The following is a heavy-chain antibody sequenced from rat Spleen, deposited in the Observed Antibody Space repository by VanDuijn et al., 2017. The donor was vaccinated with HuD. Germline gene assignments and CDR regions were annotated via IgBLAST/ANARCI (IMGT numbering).Heavy chain of an antibody. J-gene: IGHJ2*01. CDR2: ISDTGGRL. CDR1: GFTFNKYW. V-gene: IGHV5-31*01. CDR3: ARENYYSGEY. D-gene: IGHD1-1*01. Sequence: EVQLVESGGGLVQPGRSLKLSCVASGFTFNKYWMSWIRQAPGKGLERVASISDTGGRLYYPDSVKGRFTASRDNAQNTLYLQMNSLRSEDTATYYCARENYYSGEYWGQGVMVTVSS.